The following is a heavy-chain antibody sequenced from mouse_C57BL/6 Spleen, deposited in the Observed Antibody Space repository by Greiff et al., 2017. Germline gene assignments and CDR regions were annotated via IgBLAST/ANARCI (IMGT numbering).Heavy chain of an antibody. CDR2: IDPSDSST. V-gene: IGHV1-69*01. Sequence: QVQLQQPGAELVMPGASVKLSCKASGYTFTSYWMHWVKQRPGQGLEWIGEIDPSDSSTNYNQKFKGKSTLTVDKSSSTAYMQLSSLTSEDSAVYYCARREDPDVSYWYFYVWGTGTTVTVYS. CDR3: ARREDPDVSYWYFYV. J-gene: IGHJ1*03. CDR1: GYTFTSYW. D-gene: IGHD6-2*01.